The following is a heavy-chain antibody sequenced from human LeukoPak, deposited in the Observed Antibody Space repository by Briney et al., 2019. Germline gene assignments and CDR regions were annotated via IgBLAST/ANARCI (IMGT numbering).Heavy chain of an antibody. J-gene: IGHJ5*02. V-gene: IGHV3-48*04. CDR1: GFTVSSNY. CDR2: IDISSSST. CDR3: ARGPPLFDP. Sequence: GGSLRLPCAASGFTVSSNYMNWVRQAPGKGLEWISYIDISSSSTYYADSVKGRFTISRDNAKSSLYLQMSSLRADDTALYYCARGPPLFDPWGQGTLVTVSS.